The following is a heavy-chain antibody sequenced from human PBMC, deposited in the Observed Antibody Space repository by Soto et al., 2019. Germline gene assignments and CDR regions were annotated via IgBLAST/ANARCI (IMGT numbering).Heavy chain of an antibody. CDR3: AKAGSRHLGDLPFYDY. D-gene: IGHD3-16*02. CDR2: ISWNSGTI. V-gene: IGHV3-9*01. J-gene: IGHJ4*02. Sequence: EVQLVESGGGLVQPGRSLRLSCIVSGFTFDDYAMHWVRQAPGRGLEWVSGISWNSGTIGYADSVKGRFSVSRDNAKHSLYLQMNSLRGEDTALYYCAKAGSRHLGDLPFYDYWGQGTLVTVSS. CDR1: GFTFDDYA.